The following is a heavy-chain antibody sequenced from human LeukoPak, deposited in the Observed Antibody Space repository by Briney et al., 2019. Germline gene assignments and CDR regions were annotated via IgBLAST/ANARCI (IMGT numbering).Heavy chain of an antibody. CDR3: AKRIEAAHEGFDY. CDR2: IDPSDSYT. D-gene: IGHD6-13*01. J-gene: IGHJ4*02. Sequence: GESLKISCRGSGYSFTTYWISWVRQMPGKGLEWMGRIDPSDSYTNYSPSFQGHVTISADKSISTAYLQWSSLRASDTAMYYCAKRIEAAHEGFDYWGQGTLVTVSS. CDR1: GYSFTTYW. V-gene: IGHV5-10-1*01.